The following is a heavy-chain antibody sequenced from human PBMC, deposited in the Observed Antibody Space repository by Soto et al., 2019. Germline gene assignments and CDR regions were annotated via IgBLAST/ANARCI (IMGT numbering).Heavy chain of an antibody. Sequence: ASVKVSCKASGYTFTSYGISWVRQAPGQGLEWMGWISAHNGNTNYAQKLQGRVTMTTDTSTSTAYMELRSLRSDDTAVYYCARDPLVGNWFDPWGQGTLVTVSS. J-gene: IGHJ5*02. V-gene: IGHV1-18*01. CDR2: ISAHNGNT. CDR1: GYTFTSYG. D-gene: IGHD2-15*01. CDR3: ARDPLVGNWFDP.